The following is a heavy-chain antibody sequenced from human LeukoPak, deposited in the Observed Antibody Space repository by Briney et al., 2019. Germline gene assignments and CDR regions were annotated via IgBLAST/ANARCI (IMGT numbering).Heavy chain of an antibody. J-gene: IGHJ4*02. CDR2: IYHSGST. Sequence: SETLSLTCTVSGGSISSGGYSWSWIRQPPGKGLEWLGYIYHSGSTYYNPSLKSRVTISVDRSKTQFSLKLSSVTAADTAVYYCARGSYYYGSGSYSSNNFDYWGQGTLVTVSS. CDR3: ARGSYYYGSGSYSSNNFDY. CDR1: GGSISSGGYS. D-gene: IGHD3-10*01. V-gene: IGHV4-30-2*01.